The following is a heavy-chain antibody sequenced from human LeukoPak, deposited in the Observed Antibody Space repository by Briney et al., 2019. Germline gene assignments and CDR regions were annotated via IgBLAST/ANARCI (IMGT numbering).Heavy chain of an antibody. CDR2: MNPNSGNT. J-gene: IGHJ6*02. V-gene: IGHV1-8*01. D-gene: IGHD2-2*02. Sequence: ASVTVSCKASGYTFTSYDINWVRQAPGQGLEWMGWMNPNSGNTGYAQKFQGRVTMTRNTSISIAYMELSSLRSEDTAVYYCAKYPPGSMDVWGQGTTVTVSS. CDR3: AKYPPGSMDV. CDR1: GYTFTSYD.